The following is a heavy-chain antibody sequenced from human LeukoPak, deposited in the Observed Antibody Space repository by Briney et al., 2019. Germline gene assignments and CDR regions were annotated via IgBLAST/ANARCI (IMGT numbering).Heavy chain of an antibody. CDR3: AKPLPWNRGGYSDY. V-gene: IGHV3-30*02. CDR2: IRYDGSDK. D-gene: IGHD1/OR15-1a*01. CDR1: GFAFSSYG. J-gene: IGHJ4*02. Sequence: GGSLRLSCATSGFAFSSYGMHWVRQAPGKGLEWVAFIRYDGSDKFYADSMKGRFTISRDDSKNTVYLQMNSLRTEDTAVYYCAKPLPWNRGGYSDYWGQGTLVTVSS.